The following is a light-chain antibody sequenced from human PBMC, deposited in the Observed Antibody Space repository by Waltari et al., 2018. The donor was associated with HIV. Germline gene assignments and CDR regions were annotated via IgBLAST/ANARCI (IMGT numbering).Light chain of an antibody. CDR2: SYN. CDR3: AAWDGSLSGYV. CDR1: RSNIGRNT. Sequence: QSVLTQPPSASGTPGQRVTISCSGSRSNIGRNTINWYQQLPGTAPKLLIFSYNQRPSGVPDRFSGSKSGTSASLAISGLQSEDEARYYCAAWDGSLSGYVFGTGTTVTVL. V-gene: IGLV1-44*01. J-gene: IGLJ1*01.